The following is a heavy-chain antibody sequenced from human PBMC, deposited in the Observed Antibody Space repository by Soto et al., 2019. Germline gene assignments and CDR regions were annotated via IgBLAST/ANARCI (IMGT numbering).Heavy chain of an antibody. V-gene: IGHV1-69*13. CDR1: GGTFSSYA. J-gene: IGHJ4*02. CDR2: IIPIFGTA. Sequence: ASVKVSCKASGGTFSSYAISWVRQAPGQGLEWMGGIIPIFGTANYAQKFQGRVTITADESTSTAYMELSSLRSEDTAVYYCAREGRYDILTGYYKEYYSDYWGQGTLVTVSS. CDR3: AREGRYDILTGYYKEYYSDY. D-gene: IGHD3-9*01.